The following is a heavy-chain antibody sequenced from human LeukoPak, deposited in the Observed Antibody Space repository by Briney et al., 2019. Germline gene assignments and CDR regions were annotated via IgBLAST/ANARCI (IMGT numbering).Heavy chain of an antibody. Sequence: GRSLRLSCAASGFTFDDYAMHWVRRAPGKGLEWVSGISWNSGSIGYADSVKGRFTISRDNAKNSLYLQMNSLRAEDMALYYCAKDVGGELPGYYFDYWGQGTLVTVSS. CDR3: AKDVGGELPGYYFDY. CDR2: ISWNSGSI. D-gene: IGHD1-26*01. J-gene: IGHJ4*02. CDR1: GFTFDDYA. V-gene: IGHV3-9*03.